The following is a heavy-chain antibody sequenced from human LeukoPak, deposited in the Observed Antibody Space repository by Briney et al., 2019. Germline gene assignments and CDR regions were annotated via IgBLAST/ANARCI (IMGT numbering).Heavy chain of an antibody. CDR2: ISGTGGTT. CDR3: AKNGRRGVYCSGGSCYPYYYYYMDV. V-gene: IGHV3-23*01. Sequence: PGGTLRLSCAASGFTFSSYGMSWVRQAPGKGLEWVSAISGTGGTTCYADSVKGRFTISRDNSKNTLYLQVNSLRAEDTAVYYCAKNGRRGVYCSGGSCYPYYYYYMDVWGKGTTVTISS. D-gene: IGHD2-15*01. CDR1: GFTFSSYG. J-gene: IGHJ6*03.